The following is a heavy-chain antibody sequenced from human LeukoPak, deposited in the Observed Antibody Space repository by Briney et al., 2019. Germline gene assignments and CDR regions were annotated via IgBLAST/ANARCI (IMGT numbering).Heavy chain of an antibody. J-gene: IGHJ4*02. CDR1: GGSISSYY. CDR3: ARRGEAAAKGGRYFDQ. D-gene: IGHD6-25*01. V-gene: IGHV4-59*08. Sequence: SETLSLTCTVSGGSISSYYWSWIRQPPGKGLEWIGYIYYSGSTYYNPSLKSRVTISVDTSKNQFSLQLSSVTAADTAVYFCARRGEAAAKGGRYFDQWGQGTLVTVSS. CDR2: IYYSGST.